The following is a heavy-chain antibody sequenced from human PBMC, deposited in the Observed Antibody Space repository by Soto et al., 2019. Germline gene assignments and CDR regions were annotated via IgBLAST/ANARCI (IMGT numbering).Heavy chain of an antibody. J-gene: IGHJ4*02. D-gene: IGHD3-22*01. CDR3: AKDQDNYYDSSGYYPYYFDY. V-gene: IGHV3-23*01. CDR2: ISGSGGST. Sequence: GGSLRLSCAASGFTFSSYAMSWVRQAPGKGLEWVSAISGSGGSTYYADSVKGRFTISRDNSKNTLYLQMNGLRAEDTAVYYCAKDQDNYYDSSGYYPYYFDYWGQGTLVTVSS. CDR1: GFTFSSYA.